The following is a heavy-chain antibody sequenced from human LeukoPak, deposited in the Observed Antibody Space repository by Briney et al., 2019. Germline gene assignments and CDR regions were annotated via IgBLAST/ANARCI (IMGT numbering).Heavy chain of an antibody. J-gene: IGHJ4*02. D-gene: IGHD6-19*01. Sequence: GGSLRLSCAASGFTFSNYWMTWVRQAPGKGLEWVANIKQDGSEKHYVDSVKGRFTISRDNAKNSLYLQMNSLRAEDTAVYYCARDGSGWSAYWGQGTLVTVSS. CDR2: IKQDGSEK. CDR1: GFTFSNYW. CDR3: ARDGSGWSAY. V-gene: IGHV3-7*01.